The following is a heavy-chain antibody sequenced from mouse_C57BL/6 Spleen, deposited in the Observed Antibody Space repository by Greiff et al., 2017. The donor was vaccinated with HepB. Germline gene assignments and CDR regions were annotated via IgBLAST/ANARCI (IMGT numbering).Heavy chain of an antibody. CDR2: IWSGGST. V-gene: IGHV2-2*01. Sequence: QVQLKESGPGLVQPSQSLSITCTVSGFSLTSYGVHWVRQSPGKGLEWLGVIWSGGSTDYNAAFISRLSISKDNSKSQVFFKMNSLQADDTAIYYCARGGLRRKGEAMDYWGQGTSVTVSS. CDR1: GFSLTSYG. CDR3: ARGGLRRKGEAMDY. J-gene: IGHJ4*01. D-gene: IGHD2-4*01.